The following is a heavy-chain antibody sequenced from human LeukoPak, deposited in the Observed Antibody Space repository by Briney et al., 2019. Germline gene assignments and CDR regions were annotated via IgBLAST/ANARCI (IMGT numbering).Heavy chain of an antibody. D-gene: IGHD2-8*02. Sequence: PGRSLRLSCAASGFTFSAYVMHWVRQAPGKGLECVAVISNDGNDKYYGDSVKGRFSISRDNSRNTLYLQMSSLRTEDTAVYYCARDGGYTGGWTYGAGDYWGQGTLVTVSS. V-gene: IGHV3-30*04. CDR3: ARDGGYTGGWTYGAGDY. CDR1: GFTFSAYV. CDR2: ISNDGNDK. J-gene: IGHJ4*01.